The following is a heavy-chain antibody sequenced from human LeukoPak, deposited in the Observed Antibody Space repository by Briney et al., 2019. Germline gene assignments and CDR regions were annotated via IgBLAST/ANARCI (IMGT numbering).Heavy chain of an antibody. D-gene: IGHD2-2*01. Sequence: SETLSLTCTVSGGFISSYYWSWIRQPPGKGLDWIAYIYNSENTKYNPSLKSRVTISVDTSKNQFSLKLRSVTAADTAVYYCARDTSLGMPQWFDPWGQGALVTVSS. CDR3: ARDTSLGMPQWFDP. CDR2: IYNSENT. V-gene: IGHV4-59*01. CDR1: GGFISSYY. J-gene: IGHJ5*02.